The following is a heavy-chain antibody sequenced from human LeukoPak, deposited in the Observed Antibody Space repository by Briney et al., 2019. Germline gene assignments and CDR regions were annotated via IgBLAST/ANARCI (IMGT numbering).Heavy chain of an antibody. J-gene: IGHJ3*01. D-gene: IGHD1-26*01. CDR1: GGSISSGGYY. CDR3: ARDHPIVDPLDAFDV. Sequence: TPSETLSLTCTVSGGSISSGGYYWSWIRQPPGKGLEWIGYIHHSGNTYYNPSLKSRVTISVDRSKNQFSLKLTSVTAADTAVYYCARDHPIVDPLDAFDVWGQGTVVTVSS. V-gene: IGHV4-30-2*01. CDR2: IHHSGNT.